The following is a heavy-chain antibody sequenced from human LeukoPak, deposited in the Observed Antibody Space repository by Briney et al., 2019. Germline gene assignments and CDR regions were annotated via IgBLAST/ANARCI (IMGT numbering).Heavy chain of an antibody. J-gene: IGHJ4*02. V-gene: IGHV4-59*12. D-gene: IGHD3-22*01. CDR3: ARDGWDSSGYTDFDY. CDR1: GGSISSYY. CDR2: IYYSGST. Sequence: SETLSLTCTVSGGSISSYYWSWIRQPPGKGLEWIGSIYYSGSTNYNPSLKSRVTISVDTSKNQFSLKLSSVTAADTAVYYCARDGWDSSGYTDFDYWGQGTLVTVSS.